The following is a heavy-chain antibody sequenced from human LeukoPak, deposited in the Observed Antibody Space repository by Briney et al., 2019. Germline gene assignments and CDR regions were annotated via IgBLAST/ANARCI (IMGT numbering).Heavy chain of an antibody. V-gene: IGHV4-4*07. CDR2: VYIIGST. Sequence: SETLSLTCTVSGGSISSYYLSWIRQPAAKGLEWIGRVYIIGSTNYNPSLKSRVTMSVETSKNQLSLKLSSLTAAGTAVYSWARDALYCRSGSCYSLAFDIWGQGTMVTVSS. D-gene: IGHD2-15*01. CDR3: ARDALYCRSGSCYSLAFDI. CDR1: GGSISSYY. J-gene: IGHJ3*02.